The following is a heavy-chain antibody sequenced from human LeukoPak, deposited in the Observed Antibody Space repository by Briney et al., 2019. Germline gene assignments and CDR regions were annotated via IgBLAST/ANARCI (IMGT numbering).Heavy chain of an antibody. J-gene: IGHJ3*02. V-gene: IGHV3-23*01. CDR2: ISGSGGST. CDR1: GFTFSSYA. CDR3: CITMVRGGRLDAFDI. Sequence: GGSLRLSCAASGFTFSSYAMSWVRQAPGKGLEWVSAISGSGGSTYYADSVKGRFTISRDNSKNTLYLQMNGLRAEDTAVYYCCITMVRGGRLDAFDIWGQGTMVTVSS. D-gene: IGHD3-10*01.